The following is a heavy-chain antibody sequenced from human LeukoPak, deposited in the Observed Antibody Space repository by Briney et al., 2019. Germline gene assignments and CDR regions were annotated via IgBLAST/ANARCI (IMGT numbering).Heavy chain of an antibody. Sequence: SVKVSCKASGGTFSSYAISWVRQAPGQGLEWMGGIIPMFGTANYAQKFQDRVTITADKSTSTAYMELSSLRSEDTAVYYCARVVGLTGYSSSWYSGYYYYMDVWGRGTTVTVSS. V-gene: IGHV1-69*06. CDR1: GGTFSSYA. CDR2: IIPMFGTA. D-gene: IGHD6-13*01. CDR3: ARVVGLTGYSSSWYSGYYYYMDV. J-gene: IGHJ6*03.